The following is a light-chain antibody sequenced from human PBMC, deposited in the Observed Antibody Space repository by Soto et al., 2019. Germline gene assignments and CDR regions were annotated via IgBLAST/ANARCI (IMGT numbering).Light chain of an antibody. J-gene: IGKJ4*01. CDR1: QNVRSSS. V-gene: IGKV3-20*01. Sequence: ETVLTQSPSILSLSPGERATLSCRASQNVRSSSVAWYQQKPGQAPRLLIYAASTRVTGVADRFSGSGSGTDFTLTISRLEAEDFAVYHCQQYGDSITFGGGTKV. CDR2: AAS. CDR3: QQYGDSIT.